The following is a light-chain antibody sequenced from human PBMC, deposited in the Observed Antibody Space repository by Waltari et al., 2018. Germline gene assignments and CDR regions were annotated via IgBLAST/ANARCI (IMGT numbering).Light chain of an antibody. CDR2: GKN. Sequence: SSELTQDPAVSVALGQTVRITCQGDSLRSYYASWYQQKPGQAPVLVIHGKNNRPSGIPDLFPGSGSGNTASLTITGAHAEDEADYYCNSRDSSGNLPFGGGTKLTVL. J-gene: IGLJ2*01. CDR1: SLRSYY. CDR3: NSRDSSGNLP. V-gene: IGLV3-19*01.